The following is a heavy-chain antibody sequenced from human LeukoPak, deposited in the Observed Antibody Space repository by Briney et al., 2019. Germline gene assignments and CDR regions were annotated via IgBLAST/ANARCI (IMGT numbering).Heavy chain of an antibody. J-gene: IGHJ4*02. CDR1: GGSISSYY. Sequence: TPSETLSLTCTVSGGSISSYYWSWIRQPPGKGLEWIGYIYYSGSTNYNPSLKSRVTISVDTSKNQFSLKLSSVTAADTAVYYCARHTRGDYYDSSGYYDYWGQGTLVTVSS. V-gene: IGHV4-59*08. D-gene: IGHD3-22*01. CDR3: ARHTRGDYYDSSGYYDY. CDR2: IYYSGST.